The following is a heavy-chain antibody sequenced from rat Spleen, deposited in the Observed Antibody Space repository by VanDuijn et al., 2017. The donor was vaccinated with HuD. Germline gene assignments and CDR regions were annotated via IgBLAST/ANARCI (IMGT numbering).Heavy chain of an antibody. J-gene: IGHJ3*01. CDR2: ISYSGST. D-gene: IGHD1-10*01. CDR1: VYSITTNY. CDR3: ARWNNYVAY. V-gene: IGHV3-1*01. Sequence: EVQLQESGPGLVKPSQSLSLTCSVTVYSITTNYWDWIRKFPGNKMEWIGHISYSGSTSYNPSLNSRISITRDTAKKQFFLQLNSVTTQDTATYYCARWNNYVAYWGQGTLVTVSS.